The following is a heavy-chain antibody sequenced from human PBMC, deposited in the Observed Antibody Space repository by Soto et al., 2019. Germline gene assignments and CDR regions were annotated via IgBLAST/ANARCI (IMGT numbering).Heavy chain of an antibody. J-gene: IGHJ6*02. CDR2: INPSGGST. D-gene: IGHD6-6*01. CDR3: ASGGERSSSYAGYGMDV. Sequence: QVQLVQSGAEVKKPGASVKVSCKASGYTFTSYYMHWVRQAPGQGLEWMGIINPSGGSTSYAQKFQGRVTVTRDTSTSTVYMELGSLRSEDTAVYYCASGGERSSSYAGYGMDVWGQGTTVTVSS. CDR1: GYTFTSYY. V-gene: IGHV1-46*01.